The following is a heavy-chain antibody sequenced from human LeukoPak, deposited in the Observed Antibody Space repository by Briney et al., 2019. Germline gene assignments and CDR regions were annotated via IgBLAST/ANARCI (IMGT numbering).Heavy chain of an antibody. CDR3: ARGRRVGSSSGLGY. Sequence: SEALSLTCAVYGGSFSGYYWSWLRQPPGKGLEWIGEINHSGSTNYNPSLKSRVTISVDTSKNQFSLKLSSVTAADTAVYYCARGRRVGSSSGLGYWGQGTLVTVSS. V-gene: IGHV4-34*01. CDR2: INHSGST. J-gene: IGHJ4*02. CDR1: GGSFSGYY. D-gene: IGHD6-6*01.